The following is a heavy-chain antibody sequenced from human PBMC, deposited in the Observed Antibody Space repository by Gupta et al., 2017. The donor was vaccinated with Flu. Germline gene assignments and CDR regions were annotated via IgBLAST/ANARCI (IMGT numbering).Heavy chain of an antibody. CDR3: AGGHWDY. V-gene: IGHV3-48*03. J-gene: IGHJ4*02. CDR2: IRSSGVP. Sequence: NLVRETSWKGQEFITYIRSSGVPDYTASVKCRFTISRDNAKNSVYLQMNSLCAEDTAFYYCAGGHWDYWGQGTLVTGSS.